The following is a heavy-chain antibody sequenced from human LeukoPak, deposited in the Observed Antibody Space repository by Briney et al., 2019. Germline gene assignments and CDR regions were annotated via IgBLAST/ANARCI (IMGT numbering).Heavy chain of an antibody. CDR2: MNPNSGNT. D-gene: IGHD3/OR15-3a*01. V-gene: IGHV1-8*01. CDR1: GYTFTSYD. CDR3: ARALSWTTDSYYYMDV. Sequence: ASVKVSCKASGYTFTSYDINWVRQATGQGLEWMGWMNPNSGNTGYAQKFPGRVTMTKNTSITTAYMELSSLRSEDTAVYYCARALSWTTDSYYYMDVWGKGTTVTVSS. J-gene: IGHJ6*03.